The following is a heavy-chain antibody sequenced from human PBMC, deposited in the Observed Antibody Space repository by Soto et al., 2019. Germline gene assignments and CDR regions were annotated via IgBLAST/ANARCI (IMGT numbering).Heavy chain of an antibody. CDR2: ISYDGSNK. D-gene: IGHD3-10*01. Sequence: QVQLVESGGGVVQPGRSPRLSCAASGFTFSSYGMHWVRQAPGKGLEWVAVISYDGSNKYYADSVKGRFTISRDNSKNTLYLQMNSLRAEDTAVYYCAKDKYYYGSGSFDYWGQGTLVTVSS. CDR1: GFTFSSYG. CDR3: AKDKYYYGSGSFDY. V-gene: IGHV3-30*18. J-gene: IGHJ4*02.